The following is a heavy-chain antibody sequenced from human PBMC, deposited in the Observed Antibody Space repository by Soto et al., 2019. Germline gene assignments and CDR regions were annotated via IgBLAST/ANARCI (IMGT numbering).Heavy chain of an antibody. D-gene: IGHD1-7*01. V-gene: IGHV1-18*01. CDR2: ISAYNGNT. Sequence: GAAVKVCCKASGYTFASYGISWVRQAPGQGLEWMGWISAYNGNTNYAQKLQGRVTMTTDTSTSTAYMELRSLRSDDTAVYYCARASIHWNYVGYFAYWGQGTPVTVSS. CDR1: GYTFASYG. CDR3: ARASIHWNYVGYFAY. J-gene: IGHJ4*02.